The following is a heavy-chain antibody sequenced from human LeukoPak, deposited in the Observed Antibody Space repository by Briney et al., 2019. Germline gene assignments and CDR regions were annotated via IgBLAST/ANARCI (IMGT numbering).Heavy chain of an antibody. J-gene: IGHJ4*02. CDR1: GYTFSSYW. CDR3: ARREMAGATTGRGLGDY. CDR2: IYPGDSDT. D-gene: IGHD1-26*01. V-gene: IGHV5-51*01. Sequence: GESLKISCKGAGYTFSSYWIGWVRQMPGKGLEWMESIYPGDSDTRYSPSFQGQVTISADKSISTAYLQWSSLKASDTAMYYCARREMAGATTGRGLGDYWGQGTLVTVSS.